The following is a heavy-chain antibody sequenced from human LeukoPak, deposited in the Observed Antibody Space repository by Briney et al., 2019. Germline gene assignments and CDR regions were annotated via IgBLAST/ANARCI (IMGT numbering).Heavy chain of an antibody. CDR3: ARTNYYDSSGYQGAGTYYYGMDV. J-gene: IGHJ6*02. D-gene: IGHD3-22*01. V-gene: IGHV1-69*06. CDR1: GGTFSSYG. CDR2: IIPIFGTA. Sequence: SVKVSGKASGGTFSSYGISWVRQAPGQGLEWMGRIIPIFGTANYGQKFQGRVTITADTSTSTAYMELSSLRSEDTAVYYCARTNYYDSSGYQGAGTYYYGMDVWGQGTTVTVSS.